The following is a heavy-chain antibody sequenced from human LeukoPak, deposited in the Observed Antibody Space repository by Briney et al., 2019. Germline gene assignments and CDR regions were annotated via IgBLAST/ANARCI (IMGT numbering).Heavy chain of an antibody. J-gene: IGHJ3*02. D-gene: IGHD5-12*01. CDR2: IRNDGSNK. Sequence: GGSVRLSCAASGFTFSSYGTDWVRQAPGKGLEWVAFIRNDGSNKYYADSVKGRFTISRDNSKNTQYLQMNSLRAEDTAVYYCAREGGCDLGAFDIWGQGTMATVSS. CDR1: GFTFSSYG. V-gene: IGHV3-30*02. CDR3: AREGGCDLGAFDI.